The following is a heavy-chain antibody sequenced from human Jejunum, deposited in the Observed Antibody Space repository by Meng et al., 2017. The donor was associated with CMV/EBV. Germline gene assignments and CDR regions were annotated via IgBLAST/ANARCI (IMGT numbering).Heavy chain of an antibody. CDR1: YPFTCYN. Sequence: YPFTCYNIHWVRQAPGQALEWMGSITPITGGTNYAQKFQDGVTMTRDTSIDTAYLELSRLTSDDTAVYYCAISLTGSFRNDAFDIWGQGTMVTVSS. V-gene: IGHV1-2*02. CDR2: ITPITGGT. J-gene: IGHJ3*02. CDR3: AISLTGSFRNDAFDI. D-gene: IGHD1-20*01.